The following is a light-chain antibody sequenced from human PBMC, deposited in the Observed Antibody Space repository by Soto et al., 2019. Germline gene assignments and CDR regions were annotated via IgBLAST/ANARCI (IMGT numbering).Light chain of an antibody. J-gene: IGLJ1*01. Sequence: SALTQPASVSAYPGQSITISCAGTSSDIGSHNLVSWYQHHPDKAPKLLVYEVADRPSGMSDRFSGAKSGNTATLTISGLRAEDEADYYCSSYTSSTTYVFGTGTKGTVL. CDR3: SSYTSSTTYV. CDR1: SSDIGSHNL. CDR2: EVA. V-gene: IGLV2-14*02.